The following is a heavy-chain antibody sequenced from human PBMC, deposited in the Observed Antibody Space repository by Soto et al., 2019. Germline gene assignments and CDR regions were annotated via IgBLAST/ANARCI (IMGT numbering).Heavy chain of an antibody. Sequence: ASVKVSCKASGYTFTSYYMNWVRQAPGQGLEWLGIINPSDGYTTYAQRFLGRVTITSDTSTSTAYMELSSLTSEDTAVYYCARDILFDFWGQG. CDR2: INPSDGYT. CDR1: GYTFTSYY. J-gene: IGHJ4*02. V-gene: IGHV1-46*01. D-gene: IGHD2-15*01. CDR3: ARDILFDF.